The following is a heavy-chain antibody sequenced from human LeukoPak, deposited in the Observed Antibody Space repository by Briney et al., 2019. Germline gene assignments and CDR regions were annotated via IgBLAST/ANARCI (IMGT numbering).Heavy chain of an antibody. D-gene: IGHD4-17*01. J-gene: IGHJ4*02. CDR1: GFTLSSYT. CDR2: IKSKTDGGTT. Sequence: GGSLRLSCVASGFTLSSYTMTWVRQAPGKGLEWVGRIKSKTDGGTTDYAAPVKGRFTISRDDSKNTLYLQMNSLKTEDTAVYYCTTGVNYGDSPFDYWGQGTQVTVSS. CDR3: TTGVNYGDSPFDY. V-gene: IGHV3-15*01.